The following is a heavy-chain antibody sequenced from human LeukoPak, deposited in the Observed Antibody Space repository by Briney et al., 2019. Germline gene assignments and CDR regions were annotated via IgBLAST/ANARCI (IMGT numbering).Heavy chain of an antibody. J-gene: IGHJ5*02. Sequence: ASVKVSFKASGYTFTSYYMHWVRQAPGQGLEWMGIINPSGGSTSYAQKFQGRVTMTRDTSTSTVYMELSSLRSEDTAVYYCAREGDYGSGSYYIGFDPWGQGTLVTVSS. D-gene: IGHD3-10*01. V-gene: IGHV1-46*01. CDR2: INPSGGST. CDR1: GYTFTSYY. CDR3: AREGDYGSGSYYIGFDP.